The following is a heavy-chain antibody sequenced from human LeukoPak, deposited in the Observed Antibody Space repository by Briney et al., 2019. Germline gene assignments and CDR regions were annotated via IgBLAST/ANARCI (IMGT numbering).Heavy chain of an antibody. Sequence: SVKVSCKASGGTFSSYAISWVRQAPGQGLEWMGRIIPILGTANYAQKFQGRVTITADKSTSTAYMELSSLRSEDTDVYYCSRDPSYYYDSSGSNPDYWGQGTLVTVSS. D-gene: IGHD3-22*01. J-gene: IGHJ4*02. CDR3: SRDPSYYYDSSGSNPDY. CDR1: GGTFSSYA. CDR2: IIPILGTA. V-gene: IGHV1-69*04.